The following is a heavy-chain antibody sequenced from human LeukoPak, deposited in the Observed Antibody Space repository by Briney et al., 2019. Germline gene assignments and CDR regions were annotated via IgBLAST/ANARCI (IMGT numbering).Heavy chain of an antibody. D-gene: IGHD6-13*01. CDR3: ARESQQLDAFDI. CDR1: GGSFSGYY. V-gene: IGHV4-34*01. Sequence: SETLSLTCAVYGGSFSGYYWSWIRQPPGKGLEWIGEINHSGSTNYNPSLKSRVTISVDTSKNQFSPKLSSVTAADTAVYYCARESQQLDAFDIWGQGTMVTVSS. J-gene: IGHJ3*02. CDR2: INHSGST.